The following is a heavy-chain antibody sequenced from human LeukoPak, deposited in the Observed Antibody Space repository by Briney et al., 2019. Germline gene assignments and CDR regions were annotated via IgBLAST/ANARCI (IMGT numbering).Heavy chain of an antibody. CDR3: AKAMIVVVIQGGLDY. V-gene: IGHV3-23*01. Sequence: GGSLRLSCAASGFTFSSYAMSWVRQAPGKGLEWVSAISGRGGSTYYADAVKGRFTISRDNSKNTLYLQMNSLKAEDTAVYYCAKAMIVVVIQGGLDYWGQGTLVTVSS. J-gene: IGHJ4*02. D-gene: IGHD3-22*01. CDR1: GFTFSSYA. CDR2: ISGRGGST.